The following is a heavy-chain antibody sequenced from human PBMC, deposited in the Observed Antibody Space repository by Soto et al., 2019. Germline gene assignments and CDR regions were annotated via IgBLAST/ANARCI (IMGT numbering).Heavy chain of an antibody. D-gene: IGHD2-21*01. CDR1: GGSISSYY. Sequence: SETLSLSCTVSGGSISSYYWSWIRQPPGKGLEWIGYIYYSGSTNYNPSLKSRVTISVDTSKNQFSLKLSSVTAADTAVYYCALYCGGDCYPGAFDIWGQGTMVTVSS. V-gene: IGHV4-59*01. CDR2: IYYSGST. CDR3: ALYCGGDCYPGAFDI. J-gene: IGHJ3*02.